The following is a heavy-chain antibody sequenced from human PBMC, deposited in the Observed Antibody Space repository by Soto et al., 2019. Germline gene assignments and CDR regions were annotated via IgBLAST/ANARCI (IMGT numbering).Heavy chain of an antibody. V-gene: IGHV4-30-4*01. Sequence: PSETLSLTCTVSGGSISSGDYYWSWIRQPPGKGLEWIGYIYYSGSTYYNPSLKSRVTISVDTSKNQFSLKLSSVTAADTAVYYCARTSNYGDYLTWGQGTLVTVSS. CDR3: ARTSNYGDYLT. CDR2: IYYSGST. CDR1: GGSISSGDYY. D-gene: IGHD4-17*01. J-gene: IGHJ1*01.